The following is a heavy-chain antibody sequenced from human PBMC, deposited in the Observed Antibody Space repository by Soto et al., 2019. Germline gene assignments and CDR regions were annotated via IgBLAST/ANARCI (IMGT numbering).Heavy chain of an antibody. CDR1: GYTFTNYD. CDR2: ISTYTGNT. CDR3: ARGYYYGSGRPTPGGMDV. D-gene: IGHD3-10*01. V-gene: IGHV1-18*01. Sequence: QVHLVQSGAEVKKPGASVKVSCKASGYTFTNYDINWVRQAPGQGLEWMGWISTYTGNTNYAQKLQGRVTMTTDTSTGTAYMEQRSLRSDDTAVYYCARGYYYGSGRPTPGGMDVWGQGTTVTVSS. J-gene: IGHJ6*02.